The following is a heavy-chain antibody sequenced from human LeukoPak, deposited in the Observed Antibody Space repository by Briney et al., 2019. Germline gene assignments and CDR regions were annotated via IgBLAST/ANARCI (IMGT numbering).Heavy chain of an antibody. J-gene: IGHJ4*02. CDR1: GRSISSYY. V-gene: IGHV4-59*01. Sequence: SETLSLTCTVSGRSISSYYWSWIRQPPGKGLEWIGYIYYSGSTNYNPSLKSRVTISVDTSKNQFSLKLSSVTAADTAVYYCASAAAGSSRHNYFDYWGQGTLVTVSS. CDR2: IYYSGST. D-gene: IGHD6-13*01. CDR3: ASAAAGSSRHNYFDY.